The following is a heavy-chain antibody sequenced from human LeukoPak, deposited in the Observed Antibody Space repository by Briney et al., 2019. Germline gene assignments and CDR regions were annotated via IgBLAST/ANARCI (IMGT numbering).Heavy chain of an antibody. CDR1: GGSISSGGYS. CDR3: ARGSLRFLEWLLEFDY. Sequence: PSETLSLTCAVSGGSISSGGYSWSWIRQPPGKGLEWIGYIYHSGSTYYNPSLKSRVTISVDRSKNQFSLKLSSVTAADTAVYYCARGSLRFLEWLLEFDYWGQGTLVTVS. V-gene: IGHV4-30-2*01. J-gene: IGHJ4*02. CDR2: IYHSGST. D-gene: IGHD3-3*01.